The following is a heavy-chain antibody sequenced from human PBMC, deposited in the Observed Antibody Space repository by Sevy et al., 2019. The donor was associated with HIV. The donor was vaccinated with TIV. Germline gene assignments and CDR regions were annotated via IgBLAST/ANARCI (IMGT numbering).Heavy chain of an antibody. CDR1: GFNFNIYS. V-gene: IGHV3-23*01. CDR3: AREGCTRPHDY. J-gene: IGHJ4*02. D-gene: IGHD2-8*01. CDR2: LSFGCGKI. Sequence: GGSLRLSCAVSGFNFNIYSMSWVRQAPGKGLEWVSTLSFGCGKINYADSVKGRVIISRDDSKNTQYLQMNSLRAEDTAVYFCAREGCTRPHDYWGQGTLVTVSS.